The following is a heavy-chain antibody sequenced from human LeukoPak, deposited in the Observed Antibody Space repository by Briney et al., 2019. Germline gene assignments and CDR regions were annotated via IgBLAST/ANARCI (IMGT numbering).Heavy chain of an antibody. D-gene: IGHD3-22*01. CDR2: INHSGST. V-gene: IGHV4-34*01. CDR3: ARGSRRPSGYYYDPLSGGYFDL. CDR1: GGSFSGYY. Sequence: PSETLSLTCAVYGGSFSGYYWSWIRQPPGKGLEWIGEINHSGSTNYNPSLKSRVTISVDTSKNQFSLKLSSVTAADTAVYYCARGSRRPSGYYYDPLSGGYFDLWGRGTLVTVSS. J-gene: IGHJ2*01.